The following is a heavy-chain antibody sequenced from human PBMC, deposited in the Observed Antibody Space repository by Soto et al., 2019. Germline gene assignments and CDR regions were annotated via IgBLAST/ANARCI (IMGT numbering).Heavy chain of an antibody. Sequence: QVQLVESGGGVVQPGRSLRLSCAASGFTFSSYGMHWVRQAPGKGLEWVAVISYDGSNKYYADSVKGRFTISRDNSKNTLYLQMNSLRAEDTAVYYCAKTSSPSPRYSGSYSLFDYWGQGTLVTVSS. CDR2: ISYDGSNK. CDR1: GFTFSSYG. V-gene: IGHV3-30*18. D-gene: IGHD1-26*01. J-gene: IGHJ4*02. CDR3: AKTSSPSPRYSGSYSLFDY.